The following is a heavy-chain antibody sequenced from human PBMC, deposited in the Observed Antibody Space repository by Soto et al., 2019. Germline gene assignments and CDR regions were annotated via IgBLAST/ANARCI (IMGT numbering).Heavy chain of an antibody. CDR1: GYTFTSYG. J-gene: IGHJ4*02. CDR2: ISAYTDNT. CDR3: ASDGPYDILTGYQMGSKGFDY. V-gene: IGHV1-18*01. D-gene: IGHD3-9*01. Sequence: QVQLVQSGPEVKNPGASVKVSCQTSGYTFTSYGISWVRQAPGQGLEWMGWISAYTDNTNYAQKFQGRVTMTTDSSTSTAYLGLRSLRSDDTAVYYCASDGPYDILTGYQMGSKGFDYWGQGNLVTVSS.